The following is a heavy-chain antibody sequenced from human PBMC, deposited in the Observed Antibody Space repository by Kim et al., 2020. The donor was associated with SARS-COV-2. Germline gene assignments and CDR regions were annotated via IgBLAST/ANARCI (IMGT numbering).Heavy chain of an antibody. CDR1: GGSISSYY. Sequence: SETLSLTCTVSGGSISSYYWSWIRQPAGKGLEWIGRIYTSGSTNYNPSLKSRVTMSVDTSKNQFSLKLSSVTAADTAVYYCARDIVVVPAAGGKYYYYYYGMDVWGQGTTVTVSS. CDR2: IYTSGST. V-gene: IGHV4-4*07. D-gene: IGHD2-2*01. CDR3: ARDIVVVPAAGGKYYYYYYGMDV. J-gene: IGHJ6*02.